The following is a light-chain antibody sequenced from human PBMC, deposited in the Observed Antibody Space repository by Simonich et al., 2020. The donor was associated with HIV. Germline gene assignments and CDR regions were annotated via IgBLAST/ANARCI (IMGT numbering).Light chain of an antibody. V-gene: IGLV2-14*02. CDR3: SSYTSSSTLV. CDR1: SPDVGSYNL. CDR2: EGS. Sequence: QSALTQPASVSGSPGQSITISCTGTSPDVGSYNLVSWSQQHPGKAPKRIIYEGSKRPSGVSNRFSGSKSGNTASLTISGLQAEDEADYYCSSYTSSSTLVFGTGTKVTVL. J-gene: IGLJ1*01.